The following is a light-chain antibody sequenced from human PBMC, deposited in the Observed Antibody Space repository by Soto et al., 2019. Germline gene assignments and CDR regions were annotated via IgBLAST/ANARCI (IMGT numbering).Light chain of an antibody. Sequence: PGERVTLSCRASQSGSSSSLPWYQQKPGQAPSLLIYGASTRATSIPARFSGSGSGTDFTLTISSLLPEDFAVYYCQQDCNLPPTFGQGSKVEVK. V-gene: IGKV3D-7*01. CDR3: QQDCNLPPT. CDR2: GAS. J-gene: IGKJ1*01. CDR1: QSGSSSS.